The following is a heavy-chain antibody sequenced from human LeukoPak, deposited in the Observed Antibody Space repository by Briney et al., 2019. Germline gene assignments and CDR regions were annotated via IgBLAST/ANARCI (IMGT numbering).Heavy chain of an antibody. Sequence: SETLSLTCAVYGESFSGYYWRWIRQPPGKGREWVGEINHSGSTNYNPSLKSRVTISVDTSKNQFSLKLSSVTAADTAVYYCARADILTGYYPGDWFDPWGQGTLVTVSS. V-gene: IGHV4-34*01. D-gene: IGHD3-9*01. CDR2: INHSGST. CDR1: GESFSGYY. CDR3: ARADILTGYYPGDWFDP. J-gene: IGHJ5*02.